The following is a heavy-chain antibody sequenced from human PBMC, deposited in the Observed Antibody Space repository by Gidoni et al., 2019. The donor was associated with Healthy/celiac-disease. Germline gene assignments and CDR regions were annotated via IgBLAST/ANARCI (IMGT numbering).Heavy chain of an antibody. D-gene: IGHD2-15*01. J-gene: IGHJ4*02. CDR1: GFTVSSNY. V-gene: IGHV3-66*01. Sequence: EVQLVESGGGLVQPGGSLRLSCAASGFTVSSNYMSWVRQAPGKGLEWVSVIYSGGSTYYADSVKGRFTISRDNSKNTLYLQMNSLRAEDTAVYYCARDKEYCSGGSCYYNWGQGTLVTVSS. CDR2: IYSGGST. CDR3: ARDKEYCSGGSCYYN.